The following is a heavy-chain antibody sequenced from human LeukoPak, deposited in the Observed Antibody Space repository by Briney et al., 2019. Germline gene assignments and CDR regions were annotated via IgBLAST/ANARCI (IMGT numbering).Heavy chain of an antibody. CDR3: ARSYYDSSGYRYYDY. CDR2: IYYTGSN. D-gene: IGHD3-22*01. Sequence: PSETLSLICSVSGGSISGFYWSWIRQSPGKGLEWIGHIYYTGSNYNRPSLKTRVTMSLDTSKNKLFLNLSSLTAADTAVYYCARSYYDSSGYRYYDYWGQGTLVTVSS. V-gene: IGHV4-59*01. CDR1: GGSISGFY. J-gene: IGHJ4*02.